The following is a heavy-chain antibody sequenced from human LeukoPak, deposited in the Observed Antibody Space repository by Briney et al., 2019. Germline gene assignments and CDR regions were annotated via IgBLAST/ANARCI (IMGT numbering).Heavy chain of an antibody. J-gene: IGHJ4*02. Sequence: ASVKVSCKASGYTFTSYYMHWVRQAPGQGLDWMAIDNPSGTSTSYAQKFQGRVTMTRDTSTSTVYMELSSLTSEDTAVYYCARALSSSSSQPGDYWGQGTLVTVSS. V-gene: IGHV1-46*01. CDR1: GYTFTSYY. CDR3: ARALSSSSSQPGDY. D-gene: IGHD6-6*01. CDR2: DNPSGTST.